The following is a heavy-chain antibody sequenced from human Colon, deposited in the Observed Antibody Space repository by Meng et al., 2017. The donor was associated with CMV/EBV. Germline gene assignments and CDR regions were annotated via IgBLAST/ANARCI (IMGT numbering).Heavy chain of an antibody. CDR2: IYYSGST. Sequence: QPQTQESGPGLVRPSETLSLTCTVSGVSISSSRYYWGWIRQPPGKGLEWIGSIYYSGSTYYNPSLKSRVTISVDTSKSQFSLKLNSVTAADTAVYYCARDPEDGWAYFDYWGQGALVTVSS. CDR3: ARDPEDGWAYFDY. D-gene: IGHD5-24*01. CDR1: GVSISSSRYY. V-gene: IGHV4-39*07. J-gene: IGHJ4*02.